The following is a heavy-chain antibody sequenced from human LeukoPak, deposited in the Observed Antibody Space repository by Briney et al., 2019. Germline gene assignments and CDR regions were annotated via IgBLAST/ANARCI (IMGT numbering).Heavy chain of an antibody. CDR3: ARRPEFGVLYYMDV. J-gene: IGHJ6*03. V-gene: IGHV3-48*01. Sequence: GGSLRLSCATSGFTFSSCVMAWVRQAPGKGLEWVSYISGSSGTIYYADSVKGRFTISRDNAKNSLYLQMNSLRAEDTAVYYCARRPEFGVLYYMDVWGKGTTVTVSS. CDR1: GFTFSSCV. D-gene: IGHD3-16*01. CDR2: ISGSSGTI.